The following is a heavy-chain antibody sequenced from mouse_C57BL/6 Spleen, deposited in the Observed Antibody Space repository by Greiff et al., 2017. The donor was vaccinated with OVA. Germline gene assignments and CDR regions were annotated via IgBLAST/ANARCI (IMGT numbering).Heavy chain of an antibody. V-gene: IGHV5-17*01. D-gene: IGHD2-3*01. Sequence: DVKLVESGGGLVQPGGSLTLSCAASGFTFSDYGMHWVRQAPEKGLEWVAYISSGSSTIYYADTVKGRFTISRDNAKNTLFLQMTSLRSEDTAMYYCARDDGYYVSSYWGQGTLVTVSA. CDR2: ISSGSSTI. CDR1: GFTFSDYG. J-gene: IGHJ3*01. CDR3: ARDDGYYVSSY.